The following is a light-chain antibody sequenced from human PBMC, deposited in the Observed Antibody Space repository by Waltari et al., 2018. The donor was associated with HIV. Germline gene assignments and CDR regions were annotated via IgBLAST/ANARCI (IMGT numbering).Light chain of an antibody. V-gene: IGKV4-1*01. CDR1: QSILYSPRNRNY. CDR3: QPSSFTPPT. Sequence: IVMTQSRDSLAVSPGDRATINCKSSQSILYSPRNRNYLAWYQQKPGQPPTLLIYWASTRVSGVPDRFSGSGSGTDFTLTISGLQPEDFATYYCQPSSFTPPTFGHGTKLEV. J-gene: IGKJ1*01. CDR2: WAS.